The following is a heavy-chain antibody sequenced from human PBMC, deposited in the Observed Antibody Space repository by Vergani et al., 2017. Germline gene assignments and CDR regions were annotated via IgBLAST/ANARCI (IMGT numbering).Heavy chain of an antibody. Sequence: QVQLQESGPGLVKPSEPLSLTCAVSGYPISSGYYWGWIRQPPGKGLEWIGNIYHSGSTYFNPSLKSRVTISRDTSKNQFSLKLSSVTATDTAVYYCARYGDWSFDLWGRGTLVTVSS. CDR3: ARYGDWSFDL. J-gene: IGHJ2*01. CDR1: GYPISSGYY. V-gene: IGHV4-38-2*01. CDR2: IYHSGST. D-gene: IGHD3-10*01.